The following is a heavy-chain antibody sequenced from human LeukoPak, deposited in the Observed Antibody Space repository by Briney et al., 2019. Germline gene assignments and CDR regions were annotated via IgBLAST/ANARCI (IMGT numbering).Heavy chain of an antibody. CDR1: GGSISSSGYY. V-gene: IGHV4-39*07. CDR2: VHYNGDT. Sequence: RSSETLSLTCAVSGGSISSSGYYWAWIRQPPGKGLEWIGSVHYNGDTYYNPSLRSRVTFSIDTSKNQYSLTLNAVTAADTAVYYCARDSMRVQAGTTPWGQGTLVTVSS. CDR3: ARDSMRVQAGTTP. D-gene: IGHD1-1*01. J-gene: IGHJ5*02.